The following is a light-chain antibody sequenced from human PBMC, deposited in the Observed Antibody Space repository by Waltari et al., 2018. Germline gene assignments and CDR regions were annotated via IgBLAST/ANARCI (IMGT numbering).Light chain of an antibody. CDR2: WAS. V-gene: IGKV4-1*01. CDR3: QQYYTTPPT. J-gene: IGKJ3*01. Sequence: DIVMTQSPDPLTVSRGERATINCKSSQSVLYYSDNKNYLAWYQHKPGQPPKLLIYWASTRESGVPDRFSGSGSGTDFTLTIDSLQADDVAVYYCQQYYTTPPTFGPGTTVHIK. CDR1: QSVLYYSDNKNY.